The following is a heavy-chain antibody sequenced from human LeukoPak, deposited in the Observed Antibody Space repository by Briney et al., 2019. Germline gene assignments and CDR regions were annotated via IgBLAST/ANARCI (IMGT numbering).Heavy chain of an antibody. D-gene: IGHD2-2*01. CDR1: GFTFSSYS. CDR2: INHSGST. J-gene: IGHJ6*02. CDR3: AREARLVVVPAANLYYYYGMDV. Sequence: GSLRLSCAASGFTFSSYSMNWVRQAPGKGLEWIGEINHSGSTNYNPSLKSRVTISVDTSKNQFSLKLSSVTAADTAVYYCAREARLVVVPAANLYYYYGMDVWGQGTTVTVSS. V-gene: IGHV4-34*01.